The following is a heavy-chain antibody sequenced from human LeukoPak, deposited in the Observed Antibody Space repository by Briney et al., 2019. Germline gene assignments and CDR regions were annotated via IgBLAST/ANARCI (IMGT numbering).Heavy chain of an antibody. V-gene: IGHV4-34*01. J-gene: IGHJ4*02. Sequence: PSETLSLTCAVYGGSFSGYYWSWIRQPPGKGLEWIGEINHSGSTNYNPSLKSRVTISVDTSKNQLSLKLSSVTAADTAVYYCARGSRYGSGSYYRSSRTDYWGQGTLVTVSS. CDR1: GGSFSGYY. D-gene: IGHD3-10*01. CDR3: ARGSRYGSGSYYRSSRTDY. CDR2: INHSGST.